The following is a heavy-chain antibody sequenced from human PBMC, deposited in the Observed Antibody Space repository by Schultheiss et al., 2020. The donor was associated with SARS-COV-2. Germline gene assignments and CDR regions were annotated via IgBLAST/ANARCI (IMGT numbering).Heavy chain of an antibody. Sequence: SETLSLTCAVYGGSFSGYYWSWIRQPPGKGLEWIGYIYYSGSTYYNPSLKSRVTISVDTSKNQFSLKLSSVTAADTAVYYCARSDVGTYYYGSGSPYWYFDLWGRGTLVTVSS. CDR1: GGSFSGYY. V-gene: IGHV4-34*11. CDR2: IYYSGST. CDR3: ARSDVGTYYYGSGSPYWYFDL. D-gene: IGHD3-10*01. J-gene: IGHJ2*01.